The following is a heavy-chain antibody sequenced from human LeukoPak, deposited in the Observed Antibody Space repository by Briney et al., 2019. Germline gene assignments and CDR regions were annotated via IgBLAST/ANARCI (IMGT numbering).Heavy chain of an antibody. J-gene: IGHJ4*02. CDR2: IYYSGST. CDR1: GSTIRSGAYY. CDR3: ARLHAYGDYVKFDY. D-gene: IGHD4-17*01. V-gene: IGHV4-39*07. Sequence: PSETLSLTCSVSGSTIRSGAYYWVWLRQPPGGELEWIGSIYYSGSTYYNPSLKSRVTISVDTSKNQFSLKLSSVTAADTAVYYCARLHAYGDYVKFDYWGQGTLVTVSS.